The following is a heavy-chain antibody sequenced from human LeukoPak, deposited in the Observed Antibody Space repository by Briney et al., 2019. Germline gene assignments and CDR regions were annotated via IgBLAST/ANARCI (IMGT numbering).Heavy chain of an antibody. Sequence: GGSLRLSCAASGFTFSSACLSWVRQAPGKGLEWVGRIRTKSDGETVDYAAPVKGRFTISRDDSKNTLFLQMNSLKTEDTAVYYSATPALGRRLYYYDYWGQGTLVTVSP. D-gene: IGHD3-16*01. CDR3: ATPALGRRLYYYDY. CDR1: GFTFSSAC. V-gene: IGHV3-15*07. J-gene: IGHJ4*02. CDR2: IRTKSDGETV.